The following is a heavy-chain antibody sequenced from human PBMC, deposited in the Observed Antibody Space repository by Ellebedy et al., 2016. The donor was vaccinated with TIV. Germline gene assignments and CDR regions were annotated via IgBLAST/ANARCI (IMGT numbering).Heavy chain of an antibody. D-gene: IGHD6-25*01. CDR1: GGSISSYY. CDR3: ARDFGIVGSGFPLSPYGMDV. J-gene: IGHJ6*02. Sequence: MPSETLSLTCTVSGGSISSYYWSWIRQPPGKGLEWIWYIYYSGSTNYNPSLKSRVTISVDTSKNQFSLKLSSVTAADTAVYYCARDFGIVGSGFPLSPYGMDVWGQGTTVTVSS. V-gene: IGHV4-59*01. CDR2: IYYSGST.